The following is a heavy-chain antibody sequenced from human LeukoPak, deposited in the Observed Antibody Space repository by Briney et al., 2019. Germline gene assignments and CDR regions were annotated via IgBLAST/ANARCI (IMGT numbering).Heavy chain of an antibody. CDR3: AHKEYYALGSLGDSFDY. D-gene: IGHD3-10*01. V-gene: IGHV2-5*02. CDR1: GFSLSTSGVG. Sequence: SGLTLVKPTQTLTLTCTFSGFSLSTSGVGVGWIRQPPGKALEWLAVIYWDDDKRHSPSLKSRLTITKDTSKNQVVLTMPNMDPVDTATYYCAHKEYYALGSLGDSFDYWGQGTLVTVSS. CDR2: IYWDDDK. J-gene: IGHJ4*02.